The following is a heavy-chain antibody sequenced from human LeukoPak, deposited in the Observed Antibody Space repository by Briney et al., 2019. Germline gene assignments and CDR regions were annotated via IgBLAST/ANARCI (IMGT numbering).Heavy chain of an antibody. CDR3: AKVRASNVPAAMWLFDLYFDY. CDR1: GFTFSSHW. D-gene: IGHD2-2*01. CDR2: IKEDGSEK. J-gene: IGHJ4*02. V-gene: IGHV3-7*03. Sequence: QPGGSLRLSCAASGFTFSSHWMSWVRQAPRKGLGWLANIKEDGSEKYYVDSVKGRFTISRDNSKNTLYLQMNSLRAEDTAVYYCAKVRASNVPAAMWLFDLYFDYWGQGTLVTVSS.